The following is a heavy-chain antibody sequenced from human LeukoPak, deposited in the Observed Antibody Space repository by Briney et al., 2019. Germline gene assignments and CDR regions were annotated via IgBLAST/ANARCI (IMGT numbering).Heavy chain of an antibody. CDR2: ISCDGSNK. CDR1: GFTFSSYG. D-gene: IGHD2-2*01. Sequence: GGSLRLSCAASGFTFSSYGMHWVRQAPGKGLEWVAVISCDGSNKYYADSVKGRFTISRDNPKNTLYLQMNSLRAEDTAVYYCAKESGCSSTSCYRYFDYWGQGTLVTVSS. V-gene: IGHV3-30*18. J-gene: IGHJ4*02. CDR3: AKESGCSSTSCYRYFDY.